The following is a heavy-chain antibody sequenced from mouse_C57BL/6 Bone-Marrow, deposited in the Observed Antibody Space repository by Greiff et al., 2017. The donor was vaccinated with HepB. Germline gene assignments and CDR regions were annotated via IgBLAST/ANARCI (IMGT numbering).Heavy chain of an antibody. Sequence: EVKLMESGGGLVQSGRSLRLSCATSGFTFSDFYMEWVRQAPGKGLEWIAASRNKANDYTTEYSASVKGRFIVSRDTSQSILYLQMNALRAEDTAIDYGARGRVDGYYGYSEVWAQGPRSPSPQ. D-gene: IGHD2-3*01. CDR1: GFTFSDFY. CDR2: SRNKANDYTT. V-gene: IGHV7-1*01. CDR3: ARGRVDGYYGYSEV. J-gene: IGHJ1*03.